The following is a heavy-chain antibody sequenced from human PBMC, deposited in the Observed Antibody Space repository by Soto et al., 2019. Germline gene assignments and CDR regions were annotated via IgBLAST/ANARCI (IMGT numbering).Heavy chain of an antibody. CDR3: ASRRPEGYYGMDV. Sequence: GASVKVSCKASGGTFSSYAISWVRQAPGQGLEWMGGIIPIFGTANYAQKFQGRVTITADESTGTAYMELSSLRSEDTAVYYCASRRPEGYYGMDVWGQGTTVTVYS. J-gene: IGHJ6*02. V-gene: IGHV1-69*13. CDR2: IIPIFGTA. CDR1: GGTFSSYA.